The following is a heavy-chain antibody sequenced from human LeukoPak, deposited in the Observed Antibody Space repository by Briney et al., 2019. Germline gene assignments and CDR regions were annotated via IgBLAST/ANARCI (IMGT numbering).Heavy chain of an antibody. D-gene: IGHD3-10*01. V-gene: IGHV3-74*01. J-gene: IGHJ3*02. CDR3: ARDAMVRGVNCDAFDI. CDR1: GFTFSSYW. Sequence: GGSLRLSCAASGFTFSSYWMHWVRQAPGKGLVWVSRINSDGSSTSYADSVKGRFTISRDNAENTLYLQMNSLRAEDTAVYYCARDAMVRGVNCDAFDIWGQGTMVTVSS. CDR2: INSDGSST.